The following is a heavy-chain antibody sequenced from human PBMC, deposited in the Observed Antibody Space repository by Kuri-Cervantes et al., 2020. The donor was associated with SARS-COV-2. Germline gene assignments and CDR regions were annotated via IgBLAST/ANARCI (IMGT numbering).Heavy chain of an antibody. CDR1: GGSFSGYY. V-gene: IGHV4-34*01. J-gene: IGHJ4*02. CDR3: AKPYNYGGNSG. CDR2: INHSGST. Sequence: GSLRLSCAVYGGSFSGYYWSWIRQPPGKGLEWIGEINHSGSTNYNPSLKSRVTISVDTSKNQFSLKLSSVTAADTAVYYCAKPYNYGGNSGWGQGTLVTVSS. D-gene: IGHD4-23*01.